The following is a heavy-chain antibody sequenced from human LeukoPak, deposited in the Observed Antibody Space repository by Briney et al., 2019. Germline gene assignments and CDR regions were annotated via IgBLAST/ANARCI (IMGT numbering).Heavy chain of an antibody. J-gene: IGHJ4*02. CDR2: IYYSGST. CDR3: ARAPYCSSTSCLYLDY. CDR1: GGSFSSYY. V-gene: IGHV4-59*01. D-gene: IGHD2-2*01. Sequence: SETLSLTCTVSGGSFSSYYWSWIRQPPGKGLEWIGYIYYSGSTNYNPSLKSRVTISVDTSKNQFSLKLSSVTAADTAVYYCARAPYCSSTSCLYLDYWGQGTLVTVSS.